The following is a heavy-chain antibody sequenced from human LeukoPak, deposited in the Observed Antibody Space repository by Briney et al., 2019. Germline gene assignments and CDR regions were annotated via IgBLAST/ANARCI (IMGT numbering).Heavy chain of an antibody. CDR2: IYYSGST. Sequence: SETLSLTCTVSGGSISSYYWSWIRQPPGKGLEWIGYIYYSGSTNYNPSLKSRVTISVDTSKNQISLKLSSVTAADTAVYYCARVLVRGVITYFDYWGQGTLVTVSS. J-gene: IGHJ4*02. D-gene: IGHD3-10*01. V-gene: IGHV4-59*01. CDR1: GGSISSYY. CDR3: ARVLVRGVITYFDY.